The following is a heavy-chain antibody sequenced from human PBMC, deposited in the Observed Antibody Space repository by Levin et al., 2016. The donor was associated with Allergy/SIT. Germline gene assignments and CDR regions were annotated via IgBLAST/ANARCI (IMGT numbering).Heavy chain of an antibody. CDR2: IFNSGST. D-gene: IGHD3-3*01. V-gene: IGHV4-39*01. CDR3: VRHGYDFWNGYYQPAEMHAPDNWRDP. J-gene: IGHJ5*01. Sequence: RQAPGKGLEWIGIIFNSGSTYYNPSLKTRVTISVDTSKNQFSLQLSSVTAADTAVYYCVRHGYDFWNGYYQPAEMHAPDNWRDPWGQGILVTVSS.